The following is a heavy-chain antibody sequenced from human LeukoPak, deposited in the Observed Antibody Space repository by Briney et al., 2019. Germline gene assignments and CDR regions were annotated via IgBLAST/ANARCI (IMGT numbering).Heavy chain of an antibody. J-gene: IGHJ6*04. V-gene: IGHV4-59*01. CDR2: IYYSGST. CDR1: GGSISSYY. Sequence: SETLSLTCTVSGGSISSYYWSWIRQPPGKGLEWIGYIYYSGSTNYNPSLKSRVTISVDTSKNQFSLKLSSVTAADTAVYYCARDRPAANPTYYYYYGMDVWGKGNTVTVSS. D-gene: IGHD2-2*01. CDR3: ARDRPAANPTYYYYYGMDV.